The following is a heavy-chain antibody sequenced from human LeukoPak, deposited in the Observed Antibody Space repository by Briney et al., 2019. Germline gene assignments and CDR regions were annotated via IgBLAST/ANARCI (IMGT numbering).Heavy chain of an antibody. D-gene: IGHD6-13*01. CDR1: GYSISSGYY. CDR2: IYHSGRT. Sequence: SDTLSPTCAVSGYSISSGYYWDSLRPPPGTGLEWIGSIYHSGRTYYNPSLTSRVTISVDTSKNQFSLKLSSVTAADTAVYYCARDRISSSLYYFDYWGQGTLVTVSS. V-gene: IGHV4-38-2*02. CDR3: ARDRISSSLYYFDY. J-gene: IGHJ4*02.